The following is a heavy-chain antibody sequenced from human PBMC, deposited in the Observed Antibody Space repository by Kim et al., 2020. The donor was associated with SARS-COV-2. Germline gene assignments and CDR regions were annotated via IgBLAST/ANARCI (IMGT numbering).Heavy chain of an antibody. J-gene: IGHJ4*02. CDR3: ARGRGGYCANGVCYFDD. D-gene: IGHD2-8*01. Sequence: SGKGRVTIARDNAKNSLHLQMNSLRDEDTAVYYCARGRGGYCANGVCYFDDWGQGTLVTVSS. V-gene: IGHV3-48*02.